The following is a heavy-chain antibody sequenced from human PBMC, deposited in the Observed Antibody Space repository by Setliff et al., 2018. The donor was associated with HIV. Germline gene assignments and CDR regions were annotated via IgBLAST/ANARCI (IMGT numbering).Heavy chain of an antibody. J-gene: IGHJ4*02. CDR3: ARDGYYYDSSGHLAYYFDY. Sequence: ASVKVSCKASGYTFTSYAVNWVRQAPGQGLEWVGWTHTNTGDPTYAQGFTGRFVFSFDTSVSTAYLQISGLKAEDTAVYYCARDGYYYDSSGHLAYYFDYWGQGTLVTVSS. V-gene: IGHV7-4-1*02. D-gene: IGHD3-22*01. CDR2: THTNTGDP. CDR1: GYTFTSYA.